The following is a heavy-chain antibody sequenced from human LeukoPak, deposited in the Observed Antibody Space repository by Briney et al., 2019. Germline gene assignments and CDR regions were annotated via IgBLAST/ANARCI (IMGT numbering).Heavy chain of an antibody. V-gene: IGHV3-23*01. CDR3: AKVDGSWYPRLFDY. D-gene: IGHD6-13*01. CDR2: ISGSGGST. Sequence: PGGSLRLSCAASGFTFSSYAMSWVRQAPGKGLEWVSTISGSGGSTYYADSMKGRFTISRDNSKNTPYLQMNSLRAEDTAVYYCAKVDGSWYPRLFDYWGQGTLVTVSS. CDR1: GFTFSSYA. J-gene: IGHJ4*02.